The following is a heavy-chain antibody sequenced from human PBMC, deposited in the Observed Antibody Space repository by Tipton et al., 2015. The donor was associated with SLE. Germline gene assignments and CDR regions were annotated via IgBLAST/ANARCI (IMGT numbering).Heavy chain of an antibody. Sequence: TLSLTCIVSRYSISSGYYWGWMRQAPGKELEWVGSFYHSGNTYYNPSLTSRVTISADTSKNQFSLRLTSVTAADTAIYYCARNPSGGDYRGKFDPWGQGAQVTVSS. CDR2: FYHSGNT. D-gene: IGHD4-11*01. CDR1: RYSISSGYY. CDR3: ARNPSGGDYRGKFDP. V-gene: IGHV4-38-2*02. J-gene: IGHJ5*02.